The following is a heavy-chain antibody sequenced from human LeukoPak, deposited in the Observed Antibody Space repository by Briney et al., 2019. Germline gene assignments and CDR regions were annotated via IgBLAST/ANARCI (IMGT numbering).Heavy chain of an antibody. V-gene: IGHV4-4*07. CDR2: IYTSGST. Sequence: SETLSLTCTVSGGSISSYYWSWLRQPAGKGLEWIGRIYTSGSTNYNPSLKSRVTMSVDTSKNQFSLKLSSVTAADTAVYYCARENWNARYYFDYWGQGTLVTVSS. J-gene: IGHJ4*02. CDR3: ARENWNARYYFDY. CDR1: GGSISSYY. D-gene: IGHD1-1*01.